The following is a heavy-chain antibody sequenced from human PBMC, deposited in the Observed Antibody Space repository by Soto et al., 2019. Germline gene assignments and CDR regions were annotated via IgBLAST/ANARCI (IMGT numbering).Heavy chain of an antibody. V-gene: IGHV1-18*01. Sequence: GASVKVSCKASGYTFTNYGINWVRQAPGQGLEWLGWVSAYNGERRYAQRVQARVIMTTDTSTTTAYMELRSLRSDDTAVYYCSSGTSIQAYGDDWGKGTTVTVSS. CDR3: SSGTSIQAYGDD. CDR1: GYTFTNYG. CDR2: VSAYNGER. J-gene: IGHJ6*04. D-gene: IGHD4-17*01.